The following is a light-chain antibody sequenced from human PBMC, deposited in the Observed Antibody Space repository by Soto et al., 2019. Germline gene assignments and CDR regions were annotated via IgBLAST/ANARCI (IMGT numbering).Light chain of an antibody. CDR2: RNN. J-gene: IGLJ1*01. V-gene: IGLV1-47*01. CDR3: AAWDDSLSGLYV. Sequence: VVTQPPSASGTPGQRVTISCSGSSSNIGSNYVYWYQQLPGTAPKLLIYRNNQRPSGVPDRFSGSKSGTSASLAISGLRSEDEADYYCAAWDDSLSGLYVFGAGTKLNVL. CDR1: SSNIGSNY.